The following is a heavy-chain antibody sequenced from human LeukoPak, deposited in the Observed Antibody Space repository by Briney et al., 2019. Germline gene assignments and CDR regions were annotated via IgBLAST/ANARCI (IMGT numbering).Heavy chain of an antibody. D-gene: IGHD1-14*01. J-gene: IGHJ4*02. Sequence: ASVKVSCKASGYTFTSYSIHWVRQAPGQGLEWMGIINPTGGSTGYAQKFQGRVTMTRDTSTSTVYMEMSNLRSEDTAVYYCARDIAGGWNYFDYWGQGTLVTVSS. V-gene: IGHV1-46*01. CDR1: GYTFTSYS. CDR2: INPTGGST. CDR3: ARDIAGGWNYFDY.